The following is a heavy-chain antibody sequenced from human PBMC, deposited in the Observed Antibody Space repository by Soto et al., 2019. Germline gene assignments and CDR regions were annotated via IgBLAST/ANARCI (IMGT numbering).Heavy chain of an antibody. V-gene: IGHV2-5*02. CDR3: THMRSYYGSGRHAFDI. CDR2: IYWDDDR. J-gene: IGHJ3*02. Sequence: QITLKESGPTLVKPTQTLTLTCTFSGFSLSTSGVAVGWIRQPPGKALEWLALIYWDDDRRYSSFLKIRLTITKDPSKNQVVLTMTNMDPVDTATYYCTHMRSYYGSGRHAFDIWGQGTMVTVSS. D-gene: IGHD3-10*01. CDR1: GFSLSTSGVA.